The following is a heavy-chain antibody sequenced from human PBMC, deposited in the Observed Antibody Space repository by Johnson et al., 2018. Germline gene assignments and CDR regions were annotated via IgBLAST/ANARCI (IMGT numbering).Heavy chain of an antibody. J-gene: IGHJ4*02. CDR2: INSNSGST. CDR3: VKEGGTSHNEYYFDY. Sequence: VQLVESGTEVKKPGASVKVSCKASGYKFIPYYMHWVRQAPGQGLEWMGIINSNSGSTTYAQKFQGRVTITRDTSKSTASMELRSLRSDDTAVYYCVKEGGTSHNEYYFDYGGQGTLVTVSS. V-gene: IGHV1-46*03. CDR1: GYKFIPYY. D-gene: IGHD1-26*01.